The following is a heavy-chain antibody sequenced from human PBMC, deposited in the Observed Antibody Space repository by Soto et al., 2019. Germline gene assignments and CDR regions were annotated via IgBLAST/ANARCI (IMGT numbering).Heavy chain of an antibody. CDR3: ARFGGGMDV. CDR2: IYHSGST. Sequence: QVQLQESGPGLVKPSGTLSLTCVVSGGSISGINWWYWVRQPPGKGLEWIGEIYHSGSTHYNPSLRRRVTISVHKSTNPFPLKLSSVTAPDTAVYYCARFGGGMDVWGQGTTVTVSS. CDR1: GGSISGINW. J-gene: IGHJ6*02. V-gene: IGHV4-4*02. D-gene: IGHD3-10*01.